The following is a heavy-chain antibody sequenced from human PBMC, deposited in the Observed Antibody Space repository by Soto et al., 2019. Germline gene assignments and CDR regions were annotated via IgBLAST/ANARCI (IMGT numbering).Heavy chain of an antibody. Sequence: ASVKVSCKASGYTLTSYYMHWVRQAPGQGLEWVGFINPGGGTTSYAQKFQGRVAMTRETSTSTVYMELSRLRSDDTAVYYCARARHIVVVSANGYFDYWGQGTPVTVSS. D-gene: IGHD2-21*02. V-gene: IGHV1-46*01. J-gene: IGHJ4*02. CDR3: ARARHIVVVSANGYFDY. CDR1: GYTLTSYY. CDR2: INPGGGTT.